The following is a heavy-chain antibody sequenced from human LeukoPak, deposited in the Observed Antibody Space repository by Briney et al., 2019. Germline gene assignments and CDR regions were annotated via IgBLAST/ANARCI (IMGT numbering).Heavy chain of an antibody. V-gene: IGHV3-30-3*01. CDR3: ASVWGMTTEPY. J-gene: IGHJ4*02. D-gene: IGHD4-17*01. Sequence: GGSLRLSCAASGFTFSSYAMHWVRQAPGKGLEWVAVISYDGSNKYYADSVKGRFTISRDNAKNSLYLQMNSLRAEDTAVYYCASVWGMTTEPYWGQGTLVTVSS. CDR2: ISYDGSNK. CDR1: GFTFSSYA.